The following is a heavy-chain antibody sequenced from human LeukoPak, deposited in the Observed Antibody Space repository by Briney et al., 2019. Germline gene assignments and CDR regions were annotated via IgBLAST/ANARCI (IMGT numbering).Heavy chain of an antibody. J-gene: IGHJ4*02. CDR3: ARVGTDILTGYSLGGFDY. V-gene: IGHV1-2*02. CDR1: GYTFTGYY. Sequence: ASVKVSCKASGYTFTGYYMHWVRQAPGQGREWMGWINPNSGGTNYAQKFQGRVTMTRDTSISTAHMELSRLRSDDTAVYYCARVGTDILTGYSLGGFDYWGQGTLVTVSS. CDR2: INPNSGGT. D-gene: IGHD3-9*01.